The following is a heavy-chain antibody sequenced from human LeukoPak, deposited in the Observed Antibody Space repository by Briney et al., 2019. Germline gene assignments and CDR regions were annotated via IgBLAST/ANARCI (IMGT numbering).Heavy chain of an antibody. CDR3: AREGASWGPNNLDL. CDR1: AFTFSDYS. J-gene: IGHJ3*01. V-gene: IGHV3-48*02. Sequence: GGSLRLSCAASAFTFSDYSMHWVRQAPGKGLEWISYIDTSCSTIYYADSVMGRFTISRDNAKESLYLQMNSLRDEDRAVYYCAREGASWGPNNLDLWGQGTMVTVSS. CDR2: IDTSCSTI. D-gene: IGHD7-27*01.